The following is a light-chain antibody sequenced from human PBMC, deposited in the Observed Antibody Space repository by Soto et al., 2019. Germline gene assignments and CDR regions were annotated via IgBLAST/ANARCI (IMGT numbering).Light chain of an antibody. J-gene: IGKJ5*01. Sequence: DIQMTQYTSTLSASVGDRVTITCRASQSVSSWLAWYQQKPGKSPKLLIYAASSLESGVPSRFTGSGSGTDFTLTISSLQPEDFATFYCQQSYSTPSITFGQGTRLEI. CDR3: QQSYSTPSIT. CDR2: AAS. CDR1: QSVSSW. V-gene: IGKV1-5*03.